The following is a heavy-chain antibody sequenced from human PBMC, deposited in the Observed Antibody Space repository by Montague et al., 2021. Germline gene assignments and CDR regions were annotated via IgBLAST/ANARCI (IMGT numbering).Heavy chain of an antibody. CDR1: GFSFSSLW. V-gene: IGHV3-74*01. CDR2: ITSDGSDT. D-gene: IGHD5-18*01. Sequence: SLRLSCAASGFSFSSLWMHWVRQAPGKGLVWVSQITSDGSDTNYADSVKGRFTISRDNAKSTLYLQMNSLGDEDTAVYYCVRDRPTAWFDSWGQGTLVTVSS. CDR3: VRDRPTAWFDS. J-gene: IGHJ5*01.